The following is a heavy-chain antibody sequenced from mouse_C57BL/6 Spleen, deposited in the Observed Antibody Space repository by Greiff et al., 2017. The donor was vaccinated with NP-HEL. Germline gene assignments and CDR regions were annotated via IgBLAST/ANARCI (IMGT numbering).Heavy chain of an antibody. J-gene: IGHJ4*01. D-gene: IGHD1-2*01. Sequence: VQVVESGPELVKPGASVKISCKASGYAFSSSWMNWVKQRPGKGLEWIGRIYPGDGDTNYNGKFKGKATLTADKSSSTAYMQLSSLTSEDSAVYFCARSRYYGHYYAMDYWGQGTSVTVSS. CDR1: GYAFSSSW. CDR3: ARSRYYGHYYAMDY. CDR2: IYPGDGDT. V-gene: IGHV1-82*01.